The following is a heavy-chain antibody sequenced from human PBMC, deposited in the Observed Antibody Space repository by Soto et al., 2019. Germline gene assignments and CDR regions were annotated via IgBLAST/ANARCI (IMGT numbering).Heavy chain of an antibody. V-gene: IGHV4-31*03. CDR2: IYYSGST. Sequence: SETLSLTCTVSGGSINSGGYYWSWIRQHPGKGLEWIGYIYYSGSTYYNPSLKSRITISVDTSKSQFSLKLSSVTAADTAVYYCARGLRGSYYYDSSGYYNYWGQGTLVTVSS. J-gene: IGHJ4*01. D-gene: IGHD3-22*01. CDR3: ARGLRGSYYYDSSGYYNY. CDR1: GGSINSGGYY.